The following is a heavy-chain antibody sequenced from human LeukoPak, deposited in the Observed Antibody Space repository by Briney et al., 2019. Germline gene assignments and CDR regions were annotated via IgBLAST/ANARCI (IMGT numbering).Heavy chain of an antibody. V-gene: IGHV4-4*07. CDR1: GGSISSYY. CDR3: ARVGRTGSGSYYSYFGY. J-gene: IGHJ4*02. CDR2: IYTSGST. D-gene: IGHD3-10*01. Sequence: ASETLSLTCTVSGGSISSYYWSWIRQPAGKGLEWIGRIYTSGSTNYNPSLKSRVTMSVDTSKNQFSLKLSSVTAADTAVYYCARVGRTGSGSYYSYFGYWGQGTLVTVSS.